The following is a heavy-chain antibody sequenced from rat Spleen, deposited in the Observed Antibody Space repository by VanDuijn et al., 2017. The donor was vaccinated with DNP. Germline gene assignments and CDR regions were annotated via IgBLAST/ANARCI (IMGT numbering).Heavy chain of an antibody. Sequence: EVQLQESGSGLVKPSQSLSLTCSVTGYSITTNFWGWIRKFPGNKMEYIGHISYSGSTNYNPSLKSRISITRDTSKNHFFLQLNSVTTEDTATYYCARTLYSSYLGAMDAWGQGTSVTVSS. V-gene: IGHV3-1*01. CDR3: ARTLYSSYLGAMDA. D-gene: IGHD1-2*01. J-gene: IGHJ4*01. CDR2: ISYSGST. CDR1: GYSITTNF.